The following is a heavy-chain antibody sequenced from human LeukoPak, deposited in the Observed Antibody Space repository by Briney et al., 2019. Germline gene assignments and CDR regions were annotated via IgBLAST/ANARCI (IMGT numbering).Heavy chain of an antibody. Sequence: GASVKVSCKASGYTFTSYYMHWVRQAPGQGLEWMGIINPSGGSTSYAQKFQGRVTMTSDTSTSTVYMELSSLRSEDTAVYYCARVSSPEVILNWFDPWGQGTLVTVSS. CDR3: ARVSSPEVILNWFDP. D-gene: IGHD3-16*02. CDR1: GYTFTSYY. J-gene: IGHJ5*02. V-gene: IGHV1-46*01. CDR2: INPSGGST.